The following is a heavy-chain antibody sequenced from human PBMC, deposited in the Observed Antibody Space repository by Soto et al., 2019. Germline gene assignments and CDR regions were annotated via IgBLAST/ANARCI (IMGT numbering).Heavy chain of an antibody. Sequence: SETLSLTCTVSGGSVSSGSYYWSWIRQPPGKGLEWIGYIYCSGNTNYNPSLKSRVTISVDTSKNQFSLKLSSVTPADTAVYYCARERRGPTQQLVFFDYWGQGTLVTVSS. D-gene: IGHD6-13*01. J-gene: IGHJ4*02. V-gene: IGHV4-61*01. CDR3: ARERRGPTQQLVFFDY. CDR1: GGSVSSGSYY. CDR2: IYCSGNT.